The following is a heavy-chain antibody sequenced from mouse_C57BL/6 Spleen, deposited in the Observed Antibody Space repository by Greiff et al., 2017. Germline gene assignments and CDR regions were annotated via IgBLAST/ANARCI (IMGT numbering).Heavy chain of an antibody. D-gene: IGHD1-1*01. CDR1: GFNIKNTY. CDR3: ARITTVVGPFDY. CDR2: IDPANGNT. Sequence: EVMLVESVAELVRPGASVKLSCTASGFNIKNTYMHWVKQRPEQGLEWIGRIDPANGNTKYAPKFQGKATITADTSSNTAYLQLSSLTSEDTAIYYCARITTVVGPFDYWGQGTTLTVSS. V-gene: IGHV14-3*01. J-gene: IGHJ2*01.